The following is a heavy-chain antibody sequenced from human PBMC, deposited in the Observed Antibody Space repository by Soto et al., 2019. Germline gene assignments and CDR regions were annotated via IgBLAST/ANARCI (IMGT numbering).Heavy chain of an antibody. D-gene: IGHD6-13*01. Sequence: PGGSLRLSCAASGLTFQRHGMHWVRQAPGKGLEWVAVISFDGLNKYYADSVKGRFTISRDNSNATLYLQMNTVRAEDTAVYYCARDWWEEPAGKETVSQFDYWGQGTLVTVSS. V-gene: IGHV3-30*03. CDR3: ARDWWEEPAGKETVSQFDY. CDR1: GLTFQRHG. CDR2: ISFDGLNK. J-gene: IGHJ4*02.